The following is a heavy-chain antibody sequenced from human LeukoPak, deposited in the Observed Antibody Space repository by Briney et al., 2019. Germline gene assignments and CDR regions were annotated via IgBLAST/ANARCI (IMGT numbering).Heavy chain of an antibody. CDR2: ISWNSGSI. D-gene: IGHD4-17*01. CDR1: GFTFDDYA. V-gene: IGHV3-9*01. CDR3: MSRYGDYVSIDY. J-gene: IGHJ4*02. Sequence: GGSLRLSCAASGFTFDDYAMHWVRQAPGKGLEWVSGISWNSGSIGYADSVKGRFTISRDNAKNSLYLQMNSLRAEDTALYYCMSRYGDYVSIDYWGQGTLVTVSS.